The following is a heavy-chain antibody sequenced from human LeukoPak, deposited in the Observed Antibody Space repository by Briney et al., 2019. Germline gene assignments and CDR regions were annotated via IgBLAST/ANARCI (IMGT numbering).Heavy chain of an antibody. V-gene: IGHV3-7*04. CDR2: IKQDGSEK. J-gene: IGHJ4*02. Sequence: PGGSLRLSCAASGFTFSSYSMNWVRQAPGKGLEWVANIKQDGSEKYYVDSVKGRFTISRDNAKNSLYLQMNSLRAEDTAVYYCARAEWLRFWGCDYWGQGTLVTVSS. D-gene: IGHD5-12*01. CDR1: GFTFSSYS. CDR3: ARAEWLRFWGCDY.